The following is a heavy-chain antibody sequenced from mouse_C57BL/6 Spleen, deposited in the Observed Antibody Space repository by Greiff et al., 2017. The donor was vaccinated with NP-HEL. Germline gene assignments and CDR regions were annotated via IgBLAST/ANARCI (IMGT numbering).Heavy chain of an antibody. D-gene: IGHD1-1*02. V-gene: IGHV1-4*01. Sequence: QVQLQQSGAELARPGASVKMSCKASGYTFTSYTMHWVKQRPGQGLEWIGYINPSSGYTKYNQKFKDKATLTADKSSSTAYMQLSSLTSEDSAVYYCAMGGIAWFAYWGQGTLVTVSA. CDR2: INPSSGYT. CDR1: GYTFTSYT. CDR3: AMGGIAWFAY. J-gene: IGHJ3*01.